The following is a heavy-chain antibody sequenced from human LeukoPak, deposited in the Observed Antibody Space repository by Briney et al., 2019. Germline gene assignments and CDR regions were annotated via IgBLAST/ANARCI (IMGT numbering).Heavy chain of an antibody. V-gene: IGHV3-23*01. D-gene: IGHD3-22*01. CDR1: GFTFSSYA. J-gene: IGHJ4*02. CDR2: ISGSGGST. Sequence: GGSLRLSCAASGFTFSSYAMSWVRQAPGKGLEWVSAISGSGGSTYYADSVKGRFTISRDNSKDTLYLQMNSLRAEDTAVYYCAKDPTHYRVWDYYETIGLSYWGQGTLVTVSS. CDR3: AKDPTHYRVWDYYETIGLSY.